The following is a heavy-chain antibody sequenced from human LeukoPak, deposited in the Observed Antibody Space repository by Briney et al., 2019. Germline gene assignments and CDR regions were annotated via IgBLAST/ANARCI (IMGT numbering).Heavy chain of an antibody. CDR2: IKQDGSEK. Sequence: GGSLRLSCAASGFTFSSYWMSWVRQAPGKGLEWVANIKQDGSEKYYVDSVKGRFTISRDNAKNSLYLQMNSLRAEDTAVYYCARGIGYGSGSYYYSYYGMDVWGQGTTVTVSS. CDR1: GFTFSSYW. CDR3: ARGIGYGSGSYYYSYYGMDV. V-gene: IGHV3-7*01. D-gene: IGHD3-10*01. J-gene: IGHJ6*02.